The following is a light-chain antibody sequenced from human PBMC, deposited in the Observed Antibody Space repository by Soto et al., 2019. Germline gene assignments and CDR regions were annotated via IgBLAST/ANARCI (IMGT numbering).Light chain of an antibody. V-gene: IGLV2-14*01. CDR2: DVD. CDR1: SSDVGGYNY. J-gene: IGLJ1*01. CDR3: SSYTSSSTYV. Sequence: QSVLTQTASVSGSPGQSITISCTGTSSDVGGYNYVSWYQQHPGKAPKLMIYDVDNRPSGVSNRFSASKSGNTASLTISGLQAEDEADYYCSSYTSSSTYVFGTGTKVTVL.